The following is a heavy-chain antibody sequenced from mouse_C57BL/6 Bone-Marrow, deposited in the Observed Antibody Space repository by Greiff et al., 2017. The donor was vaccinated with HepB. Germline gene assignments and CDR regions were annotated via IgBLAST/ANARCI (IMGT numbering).Heavy chain of an antibody. CDR2: IYPRDGST. J-gene: IGHJ3*01. CDR3: ARRGYDYGAWFAY. D-gene: IGHD2-4*01. V-gene: IGHV1-85*01. Sequence: VQLQQSGPELVKPGASVKLSYKASGYTFTSYDINWVKQRPGQGLEWIGWIYPRDGSTKYNEKFKGKATLTVDTSSSTAYMELHSLTSEDSAVYFCARRGYDYGAWFAYWGQGTLVTVSA. CDR1: GYTFTSYD.